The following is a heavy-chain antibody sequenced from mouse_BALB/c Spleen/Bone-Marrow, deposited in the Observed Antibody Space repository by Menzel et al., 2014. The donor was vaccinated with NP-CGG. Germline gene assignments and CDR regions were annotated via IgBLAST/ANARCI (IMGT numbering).Heavy chain of an antibody. CDR3: ARWDYAMDY. Sequence: QVQLKESGAELVKPGASVKLSCKASGYTFTSYWMHWVKLRPGQGFEWIGEINPSNGGTNYNEKFKGKATLTADKSSSTAYMQLSSLTSDDSAVYFCARWDYAMDYWGQGTSVTVSS. CDR1: GYTFTSYW. CDR2: INPSNGGT. J-gene: IGHJ4*01. V-gene: IGHV1-53*01.